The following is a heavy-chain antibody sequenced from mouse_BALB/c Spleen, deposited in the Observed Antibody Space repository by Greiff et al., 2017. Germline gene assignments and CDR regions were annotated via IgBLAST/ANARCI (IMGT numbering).Heavy chain of an antibody. D-gene: IGHD2-10*02. J-gene: IGHJ3*01. Sequence: EVKLMESGGDLVKPGGSLKLSCAASGFTFSSYGMSWVRQTPDKRLEWVATISSGGSYTYSPDSVKGRFTISRDNAKNTLYLQMSSLKSEDTAMYYCARVYGNYWFAYWGQGTLVTVSA. CDR1: GFTFSSYG. V-gene: IGHV5-6*01. CDR3: ARVYGNYWFAY. CDR2: ISSGGSYT.